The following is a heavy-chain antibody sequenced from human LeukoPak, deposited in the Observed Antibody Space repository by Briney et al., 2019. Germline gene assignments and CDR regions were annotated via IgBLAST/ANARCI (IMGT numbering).Heavy chain of an antibody. Sequence: SVKVSCKASGGTFSSYAISWVRQAPGQGLEWMGGIIPIFGTANYAQKFQGRVTITTDESTSTAYMELSSLRSEDTAVYYCASDPTYYYDSSGPKGGVHWGQGTLVTVSS. J-gene: IGHJ4*02. D-gene: IGHD3-22*01. CDR3: ASDPTYYYDSSGPKGGVH. CDR1: GGTFSSYA. V-gene: IGHV1-69*05. CDR2: IIPIFGTA.